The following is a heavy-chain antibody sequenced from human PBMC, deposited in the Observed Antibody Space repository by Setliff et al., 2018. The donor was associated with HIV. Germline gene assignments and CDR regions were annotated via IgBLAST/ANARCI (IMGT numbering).Heavy chain of an antibody. J-gene: IGHJ4*02. V-gene: IGHV1-69*06. D-gene: IGHD3-3*01. CDR2: IIPIFGTA. Sequence: GASVKVSCKASGGTFSSYAISWVRQAPGQGLEWMGRIIPIFGTANYAQKFQGRVTITADKSTSTAYMELSSLRSEDTAVYYYASVHYDFWSGYSPADYWGQGTLVTVSS. CDR1: GGTFSSYA. CDR3: ASVHYDFWSGYSPADY.